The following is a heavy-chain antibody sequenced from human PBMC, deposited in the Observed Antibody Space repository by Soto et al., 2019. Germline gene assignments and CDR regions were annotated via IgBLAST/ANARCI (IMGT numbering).Heavy chain of an antibody. CDR1: GGSINGYY. Sequence: QVQLQESGPGLVKPSETLSLTCTASGGSINGYYWSWIRQPPGMGLEWIGDIHYSGNTNYSPSLKSRVTISVDTSKNQFSLKLSSVTAADTAVYYCARVSARGAALAHLDYWGRGTLVTVSS. CDR2: IHYSGNT. D-gene: IGHD6-25*01. CDR3: ARVSARGAALAHLDY. J-gene: IGHJ4*02. V-gene: IGHV4-59*01.